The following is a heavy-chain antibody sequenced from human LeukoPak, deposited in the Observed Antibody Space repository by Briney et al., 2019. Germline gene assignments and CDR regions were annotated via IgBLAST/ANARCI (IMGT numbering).Heavy chain of an antibody. D-gene: IGHD4-23*01. Sequence: SETLSLTCTVSGASISSYDCSWVRQPAGKGLGWIGRVYTSGSPNYNPSLESRVTMSVDTSKNQFSLNLSSVTAADTAVYYCARGGYGASSGFDYWGQGTLVTVSS. V-gene: IGHV4-4*07. CDR3: ARGGYGASSGFDY. J-gene: IGHJ4*02. CDR2: VYTSGSP. CDR1: GASISSYD.